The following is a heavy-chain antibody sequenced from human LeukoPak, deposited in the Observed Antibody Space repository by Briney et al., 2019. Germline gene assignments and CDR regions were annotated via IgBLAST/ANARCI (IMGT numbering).Heavy chain of an antibody. D-gene: IGHD2-2*01. CDR2: IIPILGIA. V-gene: IGHV1-69*04. CDR3: ARDLAPIVVVPAATTNYYYYGMDV. J-gene: IGHJ6*02. CDR1: GGPFSSYA. Sequence: SVQISFKASGGPFSSYAISWVRPAPGQGLEWMGRIIPILGIANYSQKFQGRVTITADKSTSTAYMELSSLRSEDTAVYYCARDLAPIVVVPAATTNYYYYGMDVWGQGTTVTVSS.